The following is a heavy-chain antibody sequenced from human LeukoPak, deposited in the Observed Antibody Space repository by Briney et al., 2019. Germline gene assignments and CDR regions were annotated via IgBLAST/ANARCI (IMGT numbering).Heavy chain of an antibody. V-gene: IGHV3-23*01. D-gene: IGHD2-2*01. Sequence: PGGSLRLSCAASGFRVSSYAMSWVRQAPGKGLEWVSAISGGYDSTYYVDSVKGRFTISRDNSRNTLYLQMNNLRAEDTAVYYCAKGGFTVPAAHFDYWGQGTLVTVSS. J-gene: IGHJ4*02. CDR2: ISGGYDST. CDR1: GFRVSSYA. CDR3: AKGGFTVPAAHFDY.